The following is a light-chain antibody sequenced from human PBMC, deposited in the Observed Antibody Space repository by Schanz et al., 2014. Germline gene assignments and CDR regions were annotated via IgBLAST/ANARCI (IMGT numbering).Light chain of an antibody. V-gene: IGKV3-15*01. Sequence: EIVMTQSPATLSVSPGERATLSCRANQSVSSNLAWYQQKPGQAPRLLIYGASTRATGIPARFSGSGSGTEFTLTISSLQSEDFAVYYCQQYSNWPSWTFGQGTKVEIK. J-gene: IGKJ1*01. CDR1: QSVSSN. CDR3: QQYSNWPSWT. CDR2: GAS.